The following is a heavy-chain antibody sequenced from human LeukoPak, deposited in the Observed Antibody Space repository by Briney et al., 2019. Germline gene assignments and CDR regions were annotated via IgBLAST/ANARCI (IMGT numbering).Heavy chain of an antibody. CDR3: ARYDYGDCWFDP. D-gene: IGHD4-17*01. CDR1: GGSISSSNW. V-gene: IGHV4-4*02. Sequence: SETLSLTCAVSGGSISSSNWWSWVRQPPGKGLEWIGEIYHSGSTNYNPPLRSRVTISVDTSKNQFSLKLSSVTAADTALYYCARYDYGDCWFDPWGQGTLVTVSS. J-gene: IGHJ5*02. CDR2: IYHSGST.